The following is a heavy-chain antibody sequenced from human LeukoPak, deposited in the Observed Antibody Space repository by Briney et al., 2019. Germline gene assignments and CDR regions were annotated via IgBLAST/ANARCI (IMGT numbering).Heavy chain of an antibody. CDR2: VSGSGAGT. V-gene: IGHV3-23*01. D-gene: IGHD3-22*01. J-gene: IGHJ4*02. CDR3: VRDSSGYGVFDY. Sequence: GGSLRLSCAASGFTFSNYAMSWVRQAPGKGLEWVSVVSGSGAGTYYADSVKGRFTISRDNSKNTLYLQMNSLRAEDTAVYYCVRDSSGYGVFDYWGQGTLVTVSS. CDR1: GFTFSNYA.